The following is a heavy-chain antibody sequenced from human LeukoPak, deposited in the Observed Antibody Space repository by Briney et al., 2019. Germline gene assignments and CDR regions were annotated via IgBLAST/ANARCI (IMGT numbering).Heavy chain of an antibody. D-gene: IGHD5-18*01. CDR2: INPNSGGT. Sequence: EASVKVSCKASGYTFTGYYMHWVRQAPGQGLEWMGWINPNSGGTNYAQKFQGRVTMTRDTSISTAYMELSRLRSDDTAVYYCARDPPVTAMVTSLDAFDIWGQGTMVTVSS. CDR3: ARDPPVTAMVTSLDAFDI. CDR1: GYTFTGYY. V-gene: IGHV1-2*02. J-gene: IGHJ3*02.